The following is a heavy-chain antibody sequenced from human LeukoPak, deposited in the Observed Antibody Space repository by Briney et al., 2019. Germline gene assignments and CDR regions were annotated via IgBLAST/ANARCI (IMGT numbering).Heavy chain of an antibody. CDR3: ARTMWGFDY. CDR2: LSDSGGST. D-gene: IGHD7-27*01. Sequence: PGGSLRLSCAASGFTFSSYAMSWVRQAPGKGLEWVSGLSDSGGSTFYADSVKGRFTISRDNAKRSLFLQMNSLRVEDTAVYYCARTMWGFDYWGQGTLVTVSS. V-gene: IGHV3-23*01. J-gene: IGHJ4*02. CDR1: GFTFSSYA.